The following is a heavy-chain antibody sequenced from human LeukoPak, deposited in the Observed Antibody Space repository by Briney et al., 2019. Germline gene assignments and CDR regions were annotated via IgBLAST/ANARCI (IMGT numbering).Heavy chain of an antibody. V-gene: IGHV3-66*01. CDR2: TYSGGST. J-gene: IGHJ4*02. Sequence: GGSLRLSCAASGFTVSSNYMSWVRQAPGKGLEWVSVTYSGGSTYYADSVKGRFTISRDNSKNTLYLQMNSLRAEDTAVYYCATSSTVTTDDYWGQGTLVTVSS. CDR3: ATSSTVTTDDY. CDR1: GFTVSSNY. D-gene: IGHD4-17*01.